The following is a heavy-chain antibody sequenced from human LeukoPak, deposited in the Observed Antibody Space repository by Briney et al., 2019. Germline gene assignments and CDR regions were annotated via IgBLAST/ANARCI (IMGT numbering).Heavy chain of an antibody. D-gene: IGHD6-6*01. Sequence: PSETLSLTCNVSGGSVNTDSYYWGWIRQSPGKGLEWIGTIYYSGSTYFNPSFMSRVIMSLDTSKNQFSLRLSSVTAADTAVYYCARDWGVSARPGYMDVWGKGTTVTVSS. CDR2: IYYSGST. J-gene: IGHJ6*03. CDR3: ARDWGVSARPGYMDV. V-gene: IGHV4-39*07. CDR1: GGSVNTDSYY.